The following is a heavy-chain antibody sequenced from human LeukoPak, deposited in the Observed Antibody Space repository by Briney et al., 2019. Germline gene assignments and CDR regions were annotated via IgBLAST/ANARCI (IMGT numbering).Heavy chain of an antibody. CDR1: GFTFSSYS. V-gene: IGHV3-21*01. D-gene: IGHD3-22*01. CDR2: ISSSSSYI. CDR3: ARDRSSGLRSDI. Sequence: GGSLRLSCAASGFTFSSYSMNWVRQAPGKGLEWVSSISSSSSYIYYADSVKGRFTISRDNAKNSLYLQMNSLRAEDTAVYYCARDRSSGLRSDIWGQGTMVTVSS. J-gene: IGHJ3*02.